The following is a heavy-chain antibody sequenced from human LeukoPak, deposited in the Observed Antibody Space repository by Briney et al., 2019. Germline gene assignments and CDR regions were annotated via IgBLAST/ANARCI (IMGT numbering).Heavy chain of an antibody. J-gene: IGHJ4*02. V-gene: IGHV4-34*01. CDR2: INHSGST. CDR1: GASFSGYY. Sequence: SETLSLTCAVYGASFSGYYWSWIRQPPGKGLEWMGEINHSGSTNYNPPLKSRVTISVATSKNQFSLKLSSVTAADTAVYYCARGIYDYVWGSYRGGYYFDYWGQGTLVTVSS. D-gene: IGHD3-16*02. CDR3: ARGIYDYVWGSYRGGYYFDY.